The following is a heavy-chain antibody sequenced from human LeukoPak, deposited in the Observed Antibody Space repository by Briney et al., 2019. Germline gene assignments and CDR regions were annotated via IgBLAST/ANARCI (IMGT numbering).Heavy chain of an antibody. V-gene: IGHV4-59*01. D-gene: IGHD3-3*01. CDR3: ARLLYDFWSGYPHFDI. Sequence: SETLSLTCSVSGDSISSYYWSWIRQPPGKGLEWIGYIYYSGSPNYNPSLKSRVTISVDTSKNQFSLKLSSVTAADTAVYYCARLLYDFWSGYPHFDIWGQGTMVTVSS. CDR1: GDSISSYY. J-gene: IGHJ3*02. CDR2: IYYSGSP.